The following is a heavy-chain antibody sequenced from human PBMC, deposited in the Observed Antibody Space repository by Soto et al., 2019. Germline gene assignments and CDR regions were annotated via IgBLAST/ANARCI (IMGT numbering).Heavy chain of an antibody. J-gene: IGHJ5*02. CDR3: ATGTADSGWYSCWFDP. CDR2: FDPEDGET. V-gene: IGHV1-24*01. D-gene: IGHD6-19*01. CDR1: GYTLTELS. Sequence: ASVKVSCKVAGYTLTELSMHWVRQAPGKGLEWMGGFDPEDGETIYAQKFQGRVTMTEDTSTDTAYMELSSLRSEDTAVYYCATGTADSGWYSCWFDPWGQGTLVTVSS.